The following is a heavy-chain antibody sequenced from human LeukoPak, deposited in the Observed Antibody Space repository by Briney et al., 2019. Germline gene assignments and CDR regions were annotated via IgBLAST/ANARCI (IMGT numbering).Heavy chain of an antibody. Sequence: GASVKVSCKASGYTFTKYDFSWVRQAPGQGLEWMGWISGYNGNTNYAQKLQGRVTMTMDTSTSTAYMEVRSLRSDDTAVYYCARDYASGSWYSDYWGQGTLVTVSS. CDR2: ISGYNGNT. CDR1: GYTFTKYD. D-gene: IGHD3-10*01. CDR3: ARDYASGSWYSDY. J-gene: IGHJ4*02. V-gene: IGHV1-18*01.